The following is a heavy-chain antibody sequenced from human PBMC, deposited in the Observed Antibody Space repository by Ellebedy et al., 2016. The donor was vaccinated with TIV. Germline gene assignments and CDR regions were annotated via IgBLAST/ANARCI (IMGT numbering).Heavy chain of an antibody. CDR1: GGSTNNYY. CDR2: FYHSGST. CDR3: ARRGRYSGRFGYYYYYGMDV. J-gene: IGHJ6*02. V-gene: IGHV4-59*08. Sequence: MPSETLSLTCTVSGGSTNNYYWSWIRQPPGKGLEWIGYFYHSGSTNYNPSLKSRVTISVDTSNNQFSLKLSSVTAADTAVYYCARRGRYSGRFGYYYYYGMDVWGQGTTVTVSS. D-gene: IGHD5-12*01.